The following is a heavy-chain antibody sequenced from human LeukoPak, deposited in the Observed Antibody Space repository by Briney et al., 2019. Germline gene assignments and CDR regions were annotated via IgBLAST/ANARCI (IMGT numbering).Heavy chain of an antibody. CDR2: ISGHNGHT. CDR3: ARGPGIAVAGVFDY. V-gene: IGHV1-18*04. D-gene: IGHD6-19*01. J-gene: IGHJ4*02. Sequence: ASVKVSCKASGYTFTSYGINWVRQGPGQGLEWMGWISGHNGHTNYVQKMQGRVTMTTDTSTNTAYMELRNLTSDDTAVSYCARGPGIAVAGVFDYWGQGSLVTVSS. CDR1: GYTFTSYG.